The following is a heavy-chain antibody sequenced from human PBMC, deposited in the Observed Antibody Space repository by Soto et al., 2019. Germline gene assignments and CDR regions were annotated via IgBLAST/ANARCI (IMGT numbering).Heavy chain of an antibody. CDR3: ARDPRYSYGSGSWFDP. J-gene: IGHJ5*02. Sequence: SGKVSCKASVGTFSSYAISWVRQAPGQGLEWMGGIIPIFGTANYAQKFQGRVTITADESTSTAYMELSSLRSEYTAVYYCARDPRYSYGSGSWFDPWGQGPLVTVSS. CDR2: IIPIFGTA. CDR1: VGTFSSYA. V-gene: IGHV1-69*13. D-gene: IGHD5-18*01.